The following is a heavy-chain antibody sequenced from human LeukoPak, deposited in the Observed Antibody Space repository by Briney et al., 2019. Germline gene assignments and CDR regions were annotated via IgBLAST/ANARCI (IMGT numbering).Heavy chain of an antibody. CDR2: INPNSCGT. Sequence: ASVTVSFKGSGYTFTHYYMHWVRQAPGQGREWMGWINPNSCGTNYAQKFQGRVTMTRDTSISTAYMELSRLRSDDTAVYYCARERTLSSCYDYWGQGTLVTVSS. CDR3: ARERTLSSCYDY. V-gene: IGHV1-2*02. CDR1: GYTFTHYY. D-gene: IGHD2-15*01. J-gene: IGHJ4*02.